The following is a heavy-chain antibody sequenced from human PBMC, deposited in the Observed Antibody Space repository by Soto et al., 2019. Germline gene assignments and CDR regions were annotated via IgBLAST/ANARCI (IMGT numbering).Heavy chain of an antibody. D-gene: IGHD3-3*02. CDR3: TKVLALPPNDAFDI. CDR1: GFNFNVAW. J-gene: IGHJ3*02. CDR2: IKSKGGGETT. Sequence: EGQLVESGGRLVEPGGSLRLSCAASGFNFNVAWMNWVRQAPGKGLEWLGRIKSKGGGETTEYVAFVKGRFTISRDDSNNTLYPQLNTLKSEDTAVYYCTKVLALPPNDAFDIWGQGTMVTVSS. V-gene: IGHV3-15*01.